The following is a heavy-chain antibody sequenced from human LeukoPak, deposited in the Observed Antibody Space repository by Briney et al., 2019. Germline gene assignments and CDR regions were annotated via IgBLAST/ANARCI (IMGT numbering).Heavy chain of an antibody. CDR3: ARGGGNWNVGGGYSKYYFDY. Sequence: PSETLSLTCTVSGGSISSYYWSWIRQPPGKGLEWIGYIYYSGSTNYNPSLKSRVTISVDTSKNQFSLKLSSVTAADTAVYYCARGGGNWNVGGGYSKYYFDYWGQGTLVTVSS. CDR2: IYYSGST. CDR1: GGSISSYY. V-gene: IGHV4-59*01. D-gene: IGHD1-1*01. J-gene: IGHJ4*02.